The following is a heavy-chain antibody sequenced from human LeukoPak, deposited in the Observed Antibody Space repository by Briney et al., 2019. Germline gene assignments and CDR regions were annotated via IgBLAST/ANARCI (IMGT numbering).Heavy chain of an antibody. V-gene: IGHV3-33*01. CDR2: IWYDGSKK. Sequence: PGGSLRLSCAASGFSFSDHGMHWVRRAPGKGLEWVAVIWYDGSKKYFADSVKGRFTISRDDSKNTLYLQMNSLRAEDTAVYYCARDYCSTTSCLDYWGQGTLVTVSS. J-gene: IGHJ4*02. CDR1: GFSFSDHG. CDR3: ARDYCSTTSCLDY. D-gene: IGHD2-2*01.